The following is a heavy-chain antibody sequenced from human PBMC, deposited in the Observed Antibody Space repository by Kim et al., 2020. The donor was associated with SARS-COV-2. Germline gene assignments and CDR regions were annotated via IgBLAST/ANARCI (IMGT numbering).Heavy chain of an antibody. CDR3: ARRAFYYGSGSYAFDI. Sequence: DSVKGRFTSSRDNAKNTLYLQMNSLRAEDTAVYYCARRAFYYGSGSYAFDIWGQGTMVTVSS. D-gene: IGHD3-10*01. V-gene: IGHV3-74*01. J-gene: IGHJ3*02.